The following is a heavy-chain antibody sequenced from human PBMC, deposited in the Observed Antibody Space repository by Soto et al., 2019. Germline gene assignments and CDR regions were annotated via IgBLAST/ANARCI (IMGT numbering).Heavy chain of an antibody. CDR2: INWSAANT. D-gene: IGHD3-10*01. CDR1: GFTFDDYG. V-gene: IGHV3-20*04. Sequence: GGSMRISCVASGFTFDDYGMSWVRTTTGEGLEWVSSINWSAANTKYGDSVKGRFTISRDNAKNSLYLQMNSLRVEDTAVYYCARVGRVRGVSIIYYDYGMDVWGQGTTVTVSS. CDR3: ARVGRVRGVSIIYYDYGMDV. J-gene: IGHJ6*02.